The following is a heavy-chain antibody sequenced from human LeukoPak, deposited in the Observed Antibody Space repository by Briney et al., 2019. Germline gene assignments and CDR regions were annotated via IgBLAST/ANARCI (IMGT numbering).Heavy chain of an antibody. Sequence: GGSLRLSCAASGFTFSNYWMQWVPQAPGKGLAWVSHINSDGSHTTYADSVKGRFTISRDNVKNTVYLHMNTLRAEDTAVYYCARDDVVSRTGLGDSWGQGTLVTVSA. CDR3: ARDDVVSRTGLGDS. CDR2: INSDGSHT. V-gene: IGHV3-74*01. J-gene: IGHJ4*02. D-gene: IGHD5/OR15-5a*01. CDR1: GFTFSNYW.